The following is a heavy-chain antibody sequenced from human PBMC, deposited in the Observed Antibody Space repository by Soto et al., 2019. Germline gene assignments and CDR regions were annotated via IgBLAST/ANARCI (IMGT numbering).Heavy chain of an antibody. CDR2: TYYTGRP. Sequence: QVQLPESGPGLVRPSQTLSLTCSVSGDSIRGGGFFWIWIRQFPGTGLEWLGPTYYTGRPYYNPSRKGRVDRAVDSPKNQGSLKLRALTAADTALYYWVRARGASGRPAPPGMDVWGQGTAVVVS. D-gene: IGHD3-10*01. CDR3: VRARGASGRPAPPGMDV. J-gene: IGHJ6*02. V-gene: IGHV4-31*03. CDR1: GDSIRGGGFF.